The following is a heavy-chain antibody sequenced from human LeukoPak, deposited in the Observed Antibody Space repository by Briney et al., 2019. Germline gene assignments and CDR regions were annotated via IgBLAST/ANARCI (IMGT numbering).Heavy chain of an antibody. CDR2: INWNGAWT. J-gene: IGHJ5*02. CDR3: AGYYYDSSRGFDL. Sequence: GGSLRLSCAASGFTFSGSAMHWVRQAPGKGLEWVCDINWNGAWTGYADSVKGRFTISRDNAKNSLYLQMNSLRAEDTALYYCAGYYYDSSRGFDLSGQGTLVTVSS. V-gene: IGHV3-20*04. CDR1: GFTFSGSA. D-gene: IGHD3-22*01.